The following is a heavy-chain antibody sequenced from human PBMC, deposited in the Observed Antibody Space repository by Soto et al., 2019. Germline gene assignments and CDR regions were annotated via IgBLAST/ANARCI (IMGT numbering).Heavy chain of an antibody. J-gene: IGHJ6*02. Sequence: GGSLRLSCAASGFTFSSYAMSWVRQAPGKGLEWVSAISGSGGSTYYADSVKGRFTISRDNSKNTLYLQMNSLRAEDTAVYYCAKDTPIDDFWSGYTTNTYYGMDVWGQGTTVTVSS. D-gene: IGHD3-3*01. CDR2: ISGSGGST. CDR3: AKDTPIDDFWSGYTTNTYYGMDV. CDR1: GFTFSSYA. V-gene: IGHV3-23*01.